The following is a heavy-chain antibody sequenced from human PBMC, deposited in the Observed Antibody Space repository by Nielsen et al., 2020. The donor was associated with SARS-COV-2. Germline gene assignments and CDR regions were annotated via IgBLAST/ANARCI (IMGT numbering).Heavy chain of an antibody. CDR3: ARSHIRGYYGSGSYPLDY. V-gene: IGHV1-46*01. D-gene: IGHD3-10*01. Sequence: ASVKVSCKASGYTFTSYYMHWVRQAPGQGLEWMGIINPSGGSTSYAQKFQGRVTMTRDTSTSTVYMELSSLRSEDTAVYYCARSHIRGYYGSGSYPLDYWGQGTLVTVSS. J-gene: IGHJ4*02. CDR1: GYTFTSYY. CDR2: INPSGGST.